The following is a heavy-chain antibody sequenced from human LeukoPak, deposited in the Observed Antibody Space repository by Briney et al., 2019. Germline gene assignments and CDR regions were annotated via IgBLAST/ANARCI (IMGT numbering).Heavy chain of an antibody. Sequence: GGSLRLSCAASGFTFSSYAMSWVRQAPGTGLEWVSYISSGGTTIYYADSVKGRFTISRDNAKNSLYLQMSSLRAEDTAVYYCASMYYDILTFEYWGQGAQVTVSS. CDR2: ISSGGTTI. CDR1: GFTFSSYA. J-gene: IGHJ4*02. CDR3: ASMYYDILTFEY. V-gene: IGHV3-48*04. D-gene: IGHD3-9*01.